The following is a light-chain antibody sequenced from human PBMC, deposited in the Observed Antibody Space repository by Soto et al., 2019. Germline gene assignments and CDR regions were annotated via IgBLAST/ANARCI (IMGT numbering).Light chain of an antibody. Sequence: EVVLTQSPATLSLSPGERATLSCRASQNVRTFLDWYQQKPGQAPRLLIYAASTLQSGVPSRFSGSGSGTDFTLTISSLQPEDFATYYCQQLNSYPPFTFGPGTKVDIK. V-gene: IGKV3-11*01. CDR2: AAS. CDR3: QQLNSYPPFT. CDR1: QNVRTF. J-gene: IGKJ3*01.